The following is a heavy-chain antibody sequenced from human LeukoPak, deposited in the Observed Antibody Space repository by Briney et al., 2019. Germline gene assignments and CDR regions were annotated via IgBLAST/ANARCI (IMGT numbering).Heavy chain of an antibody. D-gene: IGHD2-15*01. Sequence: SETLSLTCTVSGCSVSSGSYYWSWIRQPPGKGLEWIGYIDYSGSTNYNPSLKSRVTISVDTSKNQFSLKLSSVTAADTAVYYCAREAVVAATKQYNWFDPWGQGTLVTVSS. J-gene: IGHJ5*02. CDR2: IDYSGST. CDR3: AREAVVAATKQYNWFDP. CDR1: GCSVSSGSYY. V-gene: IGHV4-61*01.